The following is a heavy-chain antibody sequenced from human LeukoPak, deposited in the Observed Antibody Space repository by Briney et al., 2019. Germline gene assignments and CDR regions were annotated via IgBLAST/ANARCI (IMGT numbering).Heavy chain of an antibody. Sequence: GGSLRLSCAASGFTFSSYGMHWVRQAPGKGLEWVAFIRYDGSNKYYADSVKGRLTISRDNSKNTLYLQMNSLRAEDTAVYYCAKDGGTNYYGSGSYLDYWGQGTLVTVSS. CDR1: GFTFSSYG. D-gene: IGHD3-10*01. CDR3: AKDGGTNYYGSGSYLDY. V-gene: IGHV3-30*02. CDR2: IRYDGSNK. J-gene: IGHJ4*02.